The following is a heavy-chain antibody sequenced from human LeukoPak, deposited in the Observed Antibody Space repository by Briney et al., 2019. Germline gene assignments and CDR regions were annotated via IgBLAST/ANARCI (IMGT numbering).Heavy chain of an antibody. D-gene: IGHD2-2*01. CDR2: IYYSGST. CDR1: GGSISSSSYY. CDR3: ARHVVVPAAIGSDYFDY. Sequence: ASETLSLTCTVSGGSISSSSYYWGWIRQPPGKGLEWIGSIYYSGSTYYNPSLKSRVTISVDTSKNQFSLKLSSVTAADTAVYYCARHVVVPAAIGSDYFDYWGQGTLVTVSS. J-gene: IGHJ4*02. V-gene: IGHV4-39*01.